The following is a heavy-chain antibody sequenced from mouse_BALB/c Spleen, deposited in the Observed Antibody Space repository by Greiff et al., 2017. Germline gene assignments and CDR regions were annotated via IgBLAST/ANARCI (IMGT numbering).Heavy chain of an antibody. CDR3: ARGLLRKAWFAY. CDR2: INPSNGRT. V-gene: IGHV1S81*02. J-gene: IGHJ3*01. Sequence: QVQLQQSGAELVKPGASVKLSCKASGYTFTSYWMHWVKQRPGQGLEWIGEINPSNGRTNYNEKFKSKATLTVDKSSSTAYMQLSSLTSEDSAVYYCARGLLRKAWFAYWGQGTLVTVSA. D-gene: IGHD1-1*01. CDR1: GYTFTSYW.